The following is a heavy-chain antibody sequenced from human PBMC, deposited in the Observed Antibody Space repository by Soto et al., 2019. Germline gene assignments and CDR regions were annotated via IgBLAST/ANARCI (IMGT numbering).Heavy chain of an antibody. CDR1: GFTFSDYY. CDR3: ERYYGDYSKTNWYFDL. Sequence: QVQLVESGGGLVKPGGSLRLSCAASGFTFSDYYMSWIRQAPGKGLEWVSYISSSGSTIYYADSVKGRFTISRDNAKNSLHLQMNSRRAEDKAVYYCERYYGDYSKTNWYFDLWGRGTLVAVSS. D-gene: IGHD4-17*01. V-gene: IGHV3-11*01. J-gene: IGHJ2*01. CDR2: ISSSGSTI.